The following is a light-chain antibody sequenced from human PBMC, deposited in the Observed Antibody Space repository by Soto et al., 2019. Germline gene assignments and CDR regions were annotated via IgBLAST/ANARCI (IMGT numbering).Light chain of an antibody. CDR1: QSVSTY. CDR2: DVS. V-gene: IGKV3-11*01. Sequence: EIVLTQSPATLSLSPGERATLSCGASQSVSTYLAWYQQQPGQAPRLLIYDVSNRATGIPARFSGSGSGTNFTLTISGLEPEDFAVYYCQHRSGWPPWTFGQGTKVQI. CDR3: QHRSGWPPWT. J-gene: IGKJ1*01.